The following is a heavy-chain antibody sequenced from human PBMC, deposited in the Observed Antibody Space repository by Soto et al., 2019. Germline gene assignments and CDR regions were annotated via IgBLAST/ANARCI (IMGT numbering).Heavy chain of an antibody. D-gene: IGHD6-19*01. J-gene: IGHJ3*02. V-gene: IGHV3-23*01. CDR2: ISGRGTTA. Sequence: EVQLLESGGGLVQPGGSLRLSCAASGFVFSSYAMSWVRQAPGKGLEWVSAISGRGTTAYYADSVTGRFIFSRDNPKNTMYLQMNSLRAEDTAVYFCAKTTDGWFSAFEIWGQGTVVTVSS. CDR1: GFVFSSYA. CDR3: AKTTDGWFSAFEI.